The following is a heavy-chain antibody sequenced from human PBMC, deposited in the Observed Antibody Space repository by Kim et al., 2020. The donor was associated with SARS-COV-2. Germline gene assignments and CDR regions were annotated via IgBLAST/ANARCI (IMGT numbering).Heavy chain of an antibody. CDR1: GFTFSSYG. CDR2: IWYDGSNK. V-gene: IGHV3-33*01. CDR3: TRSLLGDWYFDL. Sequence: GGSLRLSCAASGFTFSSYGMHWVRQAPGKGLEWVAVIWYDGSNKYYADSVKGRFTISRDNSNNTLYLQINSLRAEDTAVYYCTRSLLGDWYFDLWGRGTL. D-gene: IGHD1-26*01. J-gene: IGHJ2*01.